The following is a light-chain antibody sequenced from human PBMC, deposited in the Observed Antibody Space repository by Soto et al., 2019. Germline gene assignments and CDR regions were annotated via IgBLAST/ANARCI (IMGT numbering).Light chain of an antibody. V-gene: IGKV3-20*01. Sequence: DIVLTHSQATLSLSPGEGATLSCSASQSVSTYLAWYQQKPGQAPRLLMYGISRRATGIPDRFSGSGSGTDFTLTITRLEPEDFAVYYCQQYVTSSPRTFGQGTKVDIK. J-gene: IGKJ1*01. CDR1: QSVSTY. CDR3: QQYVTSSPRT. CDR2: GIS.